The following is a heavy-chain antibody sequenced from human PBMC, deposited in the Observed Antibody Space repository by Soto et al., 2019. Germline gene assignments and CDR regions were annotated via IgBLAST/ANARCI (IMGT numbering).Heavy chain of an antibody. J-gene: IGHJ6*02. CDR3: AREETAWPLAHGLDV. CDR1: GFSVTNNY. V-gene: IGHV3-66*01. D-gene: IGHD2-21*02. Sequence: GGSLRLSCSVSGFSVTNNYISWVRQAPGKGLEWVSLLSSSGTTYYADSVRGRFTISRDNAKNSLSLQMNSLRAEDTGVYYCAREETAWPLAHGLDVWGQGTTVTVSS. CDR2: LSSSGTT.